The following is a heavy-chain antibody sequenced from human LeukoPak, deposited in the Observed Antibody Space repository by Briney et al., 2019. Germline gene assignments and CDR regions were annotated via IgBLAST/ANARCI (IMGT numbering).Heavy chain of an antibody. CDR2: MNPNSGNT. D-gene: IGHD6-6*01. V-gene: IGHV1-8*03. Sequence: ASVKVSCKASGYTLTSYDINWVRQATGQGLEWMGWMNPNSGNTGYAQRFQGRVTITRNTSISTAYMELSSLRSEDTAAYYCARPLAGNYYYYMDVWGKGTTVTVS. CDR1: GYTLTSYD. CDR3: ARPLAGNYYYYMDV. J-gene: IGHJ6*03.